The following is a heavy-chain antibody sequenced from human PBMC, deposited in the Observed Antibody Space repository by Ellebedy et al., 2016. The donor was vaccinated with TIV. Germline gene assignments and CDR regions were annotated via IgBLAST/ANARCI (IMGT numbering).Heavy chain of an antibody. Sequence: SVKVSXXAPGGTFNSYGISWVRQAPGQGLEWMGGVLPIFGTSNYLQKFQGRVTITADKSTSTAYMELSSLRSEDTAVYYCAALMGATHGFVAFDIWGQGTMVTVSS. V-gene: IGHV1-69*06. J-gene: IGHJ3*02. CDR3: AALMGATHGFVAFDI. D-gene: IGHD1-26*01. CDR2: VLPIFGTS. CDR1: GGTFNSYG.